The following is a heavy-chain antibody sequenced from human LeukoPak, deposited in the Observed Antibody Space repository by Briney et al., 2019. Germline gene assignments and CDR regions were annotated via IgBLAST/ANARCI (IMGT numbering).Heavy chain of an antibody. J-gene: IGHJ4*02. Sequence: GGSLRLSCVASGITFSSYEMNWVRQAPGKGLEWISCISSSGGPIYYADSVKGRFTISRDNAKNSLYLQMNSLRAEDTAVYYCARGFRDTAMFLDYWGQGTLVTVPS. CDR2: ISSSGGPI. CDR1: GITFSSYE. V-gene: IGHV3-48*03. CDR3: ARGFRDTAMFLDY. D-gene: IGHD5-18*01.